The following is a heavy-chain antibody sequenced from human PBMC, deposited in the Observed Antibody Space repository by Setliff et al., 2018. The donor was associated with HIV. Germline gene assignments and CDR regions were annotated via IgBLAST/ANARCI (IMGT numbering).Heavy chain of an antibody. CDR3: ARVIQPSSSPFDF. V-gene: IGHV4-31*03. CDR1: GDSISSGGYY. Sequence: PSETLSLTCTVSGDSISSGGYYWSWIRQYPGKGLEWIGYIYYSGSTYYNPSLQSRVTMSVETSKSRFSLRLKSVTAADTAVYYCARVIQPSSSPFDFWGQGILVTVS. CDR2: IYYSGST. D-gene: IGHD6-13*01. J-gene: IGHJ4*02.